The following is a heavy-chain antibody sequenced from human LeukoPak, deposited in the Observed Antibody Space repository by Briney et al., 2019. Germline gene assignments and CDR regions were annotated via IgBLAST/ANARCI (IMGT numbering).Heavy chain of an antibody. Sequence: SETLSLTCTFSGYSSSSSSHYWGWIRQPPVKGLEWIAIISYGGGAFYNPSLRSRVTISVVTSKNHFSLPLTSVTVADTAAYYCARRYCSGGICYYFDSWGQGTLVTVSS. CDR1: GYSSSSSSHY. CDR3: ARRYCSGGICYYFDS. J-gene: IGHJ4*02. CDR2: ISYGGGA. D-gene: IGHD2-8*02. V-gene: IGHV4-39*02.